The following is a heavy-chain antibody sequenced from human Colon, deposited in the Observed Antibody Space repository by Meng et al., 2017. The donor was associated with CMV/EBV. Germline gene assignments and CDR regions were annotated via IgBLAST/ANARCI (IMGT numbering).Heavy chain of an antibody. CDR2: IYPGDSET. Sequence: GESLKISCQGSGYSFTRYRIGWVRQMPGKGLEWMGIIYPGDSETRYNPSFEGQVTLSVDKSISTAYLQWRSLKASDTAIYYCAREMIRGVVDSWGQGTLVTVSS. J-gene: IGHJ4*02. V-gene: IGHV5-51*01. D-gene: IGHD3-10*01. CDR3: AREMIRGVVDS. CDR1: GYSFTRYR.